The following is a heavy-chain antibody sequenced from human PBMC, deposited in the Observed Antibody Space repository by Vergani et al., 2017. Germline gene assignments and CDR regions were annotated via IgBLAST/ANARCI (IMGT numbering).Heavy chain of an antibody. Sequence: VQLVESGGGLVKPGRSLRLSCAASGFTFSSYGMPWVRPAPGKGLDWVAVISYDGSNKYYADPVKGRFTISRDNSKTTLYLQMNSLRAKDAAVYYCARGAAVTTFDYWGQGTLVTVSS. D-gene: IGHD4-11*01. CDR1: GFTFSSYG. J-gene: IGHJ4*02. V-gene: IGHV3-30*03. CDR2: ISYDGSNK. CDR3: ARGAAVTTFDY.